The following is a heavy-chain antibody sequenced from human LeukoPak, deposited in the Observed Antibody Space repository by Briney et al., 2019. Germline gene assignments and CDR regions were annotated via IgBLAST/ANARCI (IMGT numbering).Heavy chain of an antibody. CDR2: IIPIFGTA. Sequence: ASVKVSCKASGGTFSSYAISWVRQAPGQGLEWMGGIIPIFGTANYAQKFQGRVTITTDESTSTAYMELSSLRSDDTAVYYCARGRLRGSSGWYVSWFDPWGQGTLVTVSS. V-gene: IGHV1-69*05. CDR3: ARGRLRGSSGWYVSWFDP. J-gene: IGHJ5*02. CDR1: GGTFSSYA. D-gene: IGHD6-19*01.